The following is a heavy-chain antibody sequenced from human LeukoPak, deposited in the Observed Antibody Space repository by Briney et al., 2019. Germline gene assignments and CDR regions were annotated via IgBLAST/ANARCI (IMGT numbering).Heavy chain of an antibody. Sequence: GGSLRLSCVVSGFMFRSSTMSWVRQAPGKGLEWVANIKEDGNEKHYVDSVKGRSTISRDNAKNSLYLQMNSLRAEDTAVYYCATGGRRYYADWGQGTLVTVSS. CDR1: GFMFRSST. CDR2: IKEDGNEK. CDR3: ATGGRRYYAD. J-gene: IGHJ4*02. D-gene: IGHD2/OR15-2a*01. V-gene: IGHV3-7*01.